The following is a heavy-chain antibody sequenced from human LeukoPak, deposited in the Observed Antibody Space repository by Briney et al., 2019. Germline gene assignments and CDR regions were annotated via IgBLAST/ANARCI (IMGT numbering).Heavy chain of an antibody. Sequence: GGSLRLSCAASGFTFSSYGMHWVRQAPGEGLEWVAFIRYDGSNKYYADSVKGRFTISRDNSKNTLYLQMNSLRAEDTAVYYCAKVAAAAGTYREFSNYYYYYMDVWGKGTTVTISS. CDR1: GFTFSSYG. D-gene: IGHD6-13*01. CDR3: AKVAAAAGTYREFSNYYYYYMDV. CDR2: IRYDGSNK. J-gene: IGHJ6*03. V-gene: IGHV3-30*02.